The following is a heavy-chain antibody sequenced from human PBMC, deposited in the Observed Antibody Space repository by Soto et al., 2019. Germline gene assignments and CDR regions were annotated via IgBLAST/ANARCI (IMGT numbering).Heavy chain of an antibody. D-gene: IGHD3-22*01. CDR2: INPNSGGT. CDR3: ARGKRYDSSGYYLTAFDY. Sequence: ASVKVSCKASGYTFTGYYMHWVRQAPGQGLEWMGWINPNSGGTNYAQKFQGWVTMTRGTSISTAYMGLSRLRSDDTAVYYCARGKRYDSSGYYLTAFDYWGQGTLVTVSS. V-gene: IGHV1-2*04. CDR1: GYTFTGYY. J-gene: IGHJ4*02.